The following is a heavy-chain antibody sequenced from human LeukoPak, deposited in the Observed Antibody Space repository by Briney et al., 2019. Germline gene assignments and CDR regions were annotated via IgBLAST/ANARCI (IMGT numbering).Heavy chain of an antibody. CDR3: ATDSSGYDAFDI. Sequence: ASVKVSCKVSGYTLTELSMHWVRQAPGKGLEWMGGFDPEDGETIYAQKFQGRVTMTEDTSTDTAYMELSSLRSEDTAVYYCATDSSGYDAFDIRGQGTMVTVSS. CDR1: GYTLTELS. D-gene: IGHD5-12*01. CDR2: FDPEDGET. J-gene: IGHJ3*02. V-gene: IGHV1-24*01.